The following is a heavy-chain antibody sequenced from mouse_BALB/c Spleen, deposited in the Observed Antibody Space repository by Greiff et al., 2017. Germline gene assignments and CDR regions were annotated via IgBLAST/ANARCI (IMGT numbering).Heavy chain of an antibody. V-gene: IGHV14-3*02. Sequence: DVQLVESGAELVKPGASVKLSCTASGFNIKDTYMHWVKQRPEQGLEWIGRIDPANGNTKYDPKFQGKATITADTSSNTAYLQLSSLTSEDTAVYYCALDSSGYGVGAMDYWGQGTSVTVSS. CDR3: ALDSSGYGVGAMDY. CDR1: GFNIKDTY. CDR2: IDPANGNT. D-gene: IGHD3-2*01. J-gene: IGHJ4*01.